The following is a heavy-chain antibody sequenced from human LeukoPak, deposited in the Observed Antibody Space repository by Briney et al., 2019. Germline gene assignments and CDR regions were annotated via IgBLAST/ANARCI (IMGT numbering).Heavy chain of an antibody. Sequence: GGSLRLSCAASGFTFSDYYMSWIRQAPGKGLEWVSYISSSSSYTNYADSVKGRFTISRDNAKNSLYLQMNSLRAEDTAVYYCARSRSASTSGWYDYFDYWGRGTLVTVSS. V-gene: IGHV3-11*06. CDR2: ISSSSSYT. CDR1: GFTFSDYY. J-gene: IGHJ4*02. D-gene: IGHD6-19*01. CDR3: ARSRSASTSGWYDYFDY.